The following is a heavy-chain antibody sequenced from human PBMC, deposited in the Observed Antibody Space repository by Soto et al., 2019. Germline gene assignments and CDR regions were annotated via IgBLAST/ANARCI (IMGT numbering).Heavy chain of an antibody. J-gene: IGHJ4*02. D-gene: IGHD1-1*01. Sequence: ASVKVSCKASGYTFCSYYIHWVRQAPGQGLEWMGIINPSGGSTSYAQKFQGRVTMTRDTSTSTVYMELSSLRSEDTAVYYCAGGPGTGTRGEDYWGQGTLVTVSS. CDR2: INPSGGST. V-gene: IGHV1-46*01. CDR1: GYTFCSYY. CDR3: AGGPGTGTRGEDY.